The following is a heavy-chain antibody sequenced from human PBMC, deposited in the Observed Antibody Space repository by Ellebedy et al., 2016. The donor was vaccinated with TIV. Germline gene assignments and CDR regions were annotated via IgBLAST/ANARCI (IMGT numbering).Heavy chain of an antibody. Sequence: GESLKISCQASEYNFNAYWIAWVRQMPGKGLDWMGIIYPSDSDTRYSPSFQGQVTISADKSISTAYLQWSSLKPSDTGIYYCARRDIGYYGGYGFDVWGQGTLVTVSS. CDR2: IYPSDSDT. CDR1: EYNFNAYW. D-gene: IGHD1-26*01. V-gene: IGHV5-51*01. CDR3: ARRDIGYYGGYGFDV. J-gene: IGHJ3*01.